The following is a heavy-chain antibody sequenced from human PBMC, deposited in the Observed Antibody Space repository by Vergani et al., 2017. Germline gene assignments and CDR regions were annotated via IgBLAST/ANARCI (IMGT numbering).Heavy chain of an antibody. V-gene: IGHV1-2*02. D-gene: IGHD3-16*01. CDR1: GYTFTGYY. J-gene: IGHJ5*02. CDR3: ARSKQKEWVFGGLDWFDP. Sequence: QVQLVQSGAEVKKPGASVKVSCKASGYTFTGYYMHWVRQAPGQGLEWMGWINPNSGGTNYAQKFQGRVTMTRDTSISTAYMELSSVTAADTAVYYCARSKQKEWVFGGLDWFDPWGQGTLVTVSS. CDR2: INPNSGGT.